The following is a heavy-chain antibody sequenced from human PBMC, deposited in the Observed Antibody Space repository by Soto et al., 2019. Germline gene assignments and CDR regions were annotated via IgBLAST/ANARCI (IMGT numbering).Heavy chain of an antibody. D-gene: IGHD2-2*01. J-gene: IGHJ4*01. V-gene: IGHV5-51*01. Sequence: GESLKISCKTSGYSFTSYWIGWVRQMPGKGMEWMGNIYPYDSDTRYSPSFQGQVTISADTSITTAYLQWSGLRASDTAMYFCARHLVGSTRGNFDYWGQGTLVTAPQ. CDR2: IYPYDSDT. CDR3: ARHLVGSTRGNFDY. CDR1: GYSFTSYW.